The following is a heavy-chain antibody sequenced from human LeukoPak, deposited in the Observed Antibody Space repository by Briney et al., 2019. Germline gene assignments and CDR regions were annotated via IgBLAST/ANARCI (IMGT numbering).Heavy chain of an antibody. Sequence: GGSLRLSCAVSGFTFSSHSMNWVRQAPGKGLEWVSSISSSSSYIYYADSVKGRFTISRDNAKNSLYLQMSSLRAEDTAVYYCARDGYYYDSSGYYSINGMDVWGQGTTVTVSS. CDR2: ISSSSSYI. CDR1: GFTFSSHS. CDR3: ARDGYYYDSSGYYSINGMDV. J-gene: IGHJ6*02. D-gene: IGHD3-22*01. V-gene: IGHV3-21*01.